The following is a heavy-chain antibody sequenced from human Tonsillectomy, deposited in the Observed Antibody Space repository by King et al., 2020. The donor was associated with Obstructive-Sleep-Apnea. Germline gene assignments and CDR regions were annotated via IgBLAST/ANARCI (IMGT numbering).Heavy chain of an antibody. CDR1: GFSLSTSGVG. Sequence: ITLKESGPTLVKPTQTLTLTCTFSGFSLSTSGVGVGWIRQPPRKSLEWLALIYWDDDKRDSPSLKSRLTITKDTSKNQVVLTMTNMDPVDTATYYCAHQPDIAAAGQFDYWGQGTLVTVSS. CDR2: IYWDDDK. D-gene: IGHD6-13*01. V-gene: IGHV2-5*02. J-gene: IGHJ4*02. CDR3: AHQPDIAAAGQFDY.